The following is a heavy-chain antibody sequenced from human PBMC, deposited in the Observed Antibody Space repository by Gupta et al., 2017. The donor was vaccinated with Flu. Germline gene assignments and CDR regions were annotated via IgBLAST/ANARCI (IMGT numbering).Heavy chain of an antibody. Sequence: QVQLVQSGAEVKKPGASVRVSCKASGYAFNSFHINWARQATGQGLEWMGWMNPNSGDTAYAQKFQGRVTMTRDTSTNTVYLELRSLSSGDTATYYCARRAGIYCSATSCYFDNWGQGTLVTDSS. D-gene: IGHD2-15*01. J-gene: IGHJ4*02. CDR1: GYAFNSFH. CDR3: ARRAGIYCSATSCYFDN. CDR2: MNPNSGDT. V-gene: IGHV1-8*01.